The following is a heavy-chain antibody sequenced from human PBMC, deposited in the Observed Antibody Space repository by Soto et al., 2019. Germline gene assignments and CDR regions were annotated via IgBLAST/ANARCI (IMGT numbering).Heavy chain of an antibody. V-gene: IGHV4-39*01. CDR3: ARHPGYTVPTVYATHYFDD. CDR2: IYYSGST. Sequence: QLQLQESGPGLVKPSETLSVTCSVSGDSIGTINYYWGWLRQPPGKGPEWIGSIYYSGSTHYNPSLRGRVTISVDTSNNQFSLRLSSVTAADTAVYYCARHPGYTVPTVYATHYFDDWGQGVLVTVSS. CDR1: GDSIGTINYY. J-gene: IGHJ4*02. D-gene: IGHD2-8*01.